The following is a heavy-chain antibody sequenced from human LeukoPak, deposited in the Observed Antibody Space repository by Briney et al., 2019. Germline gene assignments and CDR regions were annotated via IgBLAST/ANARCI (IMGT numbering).Heavy chain of an antibody. CDR2: INTGSTYM. V-gene: IGHV3-21*06. CDR1: GLYFSGYS. D-gene: IGHD1-1*01. Sequence: GGSLRLSCAASGLYFSGYSMNWVRQAPGKGLEWVSSINTGSTYMYYADSVKGRFTISRDNAKNSLHLQMYSLRAEDTAVYFCARVEATTGRNYHYYYMDVWDKGTTVTVSS. J-gene: IGHJ6*03. CDR3: ARVEATTGRNYHYYYMDV.